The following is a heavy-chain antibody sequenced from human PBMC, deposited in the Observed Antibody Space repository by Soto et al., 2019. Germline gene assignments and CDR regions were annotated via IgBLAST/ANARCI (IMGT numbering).Heavy chain of an antibody. D-gene: IGHD3-10*01. CDR2: ISGSGGST. Sequence: GGSLRLSCAASGFTFSSYAMSWVRQAPGKGLEWVSAISGSGGSTYYADSVKGRFTISRDNSKNTLYLQMNSLRAEDTAVYYCAHYGSGSYLDYYYGMDVWGQGTTVTVSS. J-gene: IGHJ6*02. CDR1: GFTFSSYA. V-gene: IGHV3-23*01. CDR3: AHYGSGSYLDYYYGMDV.